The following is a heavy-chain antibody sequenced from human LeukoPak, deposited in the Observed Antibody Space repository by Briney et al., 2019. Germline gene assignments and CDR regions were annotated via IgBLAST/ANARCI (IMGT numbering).Heavy chain of an antibody. CDR2: ISAYNGNT. D-gene: IGHD3-10*01. CDR1: GYTFTGYY. Sequence: ASVKVSCKASGYTFTGYYMHWVRQAPGQGLEWMGWISAYNGNTNYAQKLQGRVTMTTDTSTSTAYMELRSLRSDDTAVYYCAREGGKFGELLYPAYWGQGTLVTVSS. J-gene: IGHJ4*02. V-gene: IGHV1-18*04. CDR3: AREGGKFGELLYPAY.